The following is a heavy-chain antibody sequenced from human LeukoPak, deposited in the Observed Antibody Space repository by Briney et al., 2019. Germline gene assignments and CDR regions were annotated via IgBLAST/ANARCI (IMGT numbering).Heavy chain of an antibody. V-gene: IGHV4-4*07. CDR1: GGSISSYY. CDR2: IYTSGST. CDR3: ARAYYHSSGYYYPSDF. D-gene: IGHD3-22*01. J-gene: IGHJ4*02. Sequence: SETLSLTCTVSGGSISSYYWSWVRQPAGKGLEWIGRIYTSGSTNYNPSLKSRVTMSVDTSKNQFSLKLSSVTAADTAVYYCARAYYHSSGYYYPSDFWGQGTLVTVSS.